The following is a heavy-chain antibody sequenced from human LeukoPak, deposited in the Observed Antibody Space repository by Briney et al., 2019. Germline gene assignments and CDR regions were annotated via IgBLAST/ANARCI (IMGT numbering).Heavy chain of an antibody. V-gene: IGHV4-59*12. CDR1: GGSISTYY. CDR3: ARASRGYSYCDY. D-gene: IGHD5-18*01. Sequence: PSETLSLTCTVSGGSISTYYWSWIRQPPGKKLEWIGYIYYSGSTNYNPSLKSRVTISVDTSKNQFSLKLSSVTAADTAVYYCARASRGYSYCDYWGQGTLVTVSS. J-gene: IGHJ4*02. CDR2: IYYSGST.